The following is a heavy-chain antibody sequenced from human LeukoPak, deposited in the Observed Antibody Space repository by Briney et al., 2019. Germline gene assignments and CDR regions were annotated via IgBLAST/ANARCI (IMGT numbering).Heavy chain of an antibody. CDR2: ISYDGSNK. V-gene: IGHV3-30-3*01. CDR3: ARSLMGLDY. CDR1: GSTFSSYA. D-gene: IGHD3-10*01. Sequence: GGSLRLSCAASGSTFSSYAMHWVRQAPGKGLEWVAVISYDGSNKYYADSVKGRFTISRDNSKNTLYLQMNSLRAEDTAVYYCARSLMGLDYWGQGTLVTVSS. J-gene: IGHJ4*02.